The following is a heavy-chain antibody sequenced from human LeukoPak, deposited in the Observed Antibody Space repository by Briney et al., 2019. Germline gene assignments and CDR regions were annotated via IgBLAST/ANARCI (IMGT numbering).Heavy chain of an antibody. CDR1: SGSIGSYY. CDR2: IYYSGST. J-gene: IGHJ5*01. Sequence: SETLSLTCNVSSGSIGSYYWTWLRQPPGRGLEWIGYIYYSGSTNYNPSLASRVSISVDTSKNQFSLRLSSVTAADTAIYYCARGRARDGSYPWFDSWGQGTLVTVSS. V-gene: IGHV4-59*01. CDR3: ARGRARDGSYPWFDS. D-gene: IGHD3-10*01.